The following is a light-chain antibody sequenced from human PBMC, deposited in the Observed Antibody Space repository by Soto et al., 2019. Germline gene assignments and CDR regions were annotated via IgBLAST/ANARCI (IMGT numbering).Light chain of an antibody. J-gene: IGKJ2*01. CDR2: DAS. Sequence: EVVLTQSPATLSLSPGERATLSCRASQSVSSHLAWYQQKPGQAPRLLIYDASNRATGIPGRFSGSGSGTDFTLTISSLEPEDFVVYYCQQRSNGPAYTFGQGTRLDIK. CDR3: QQRSNGPAYT. V-gene: IGKV3-11*01. CDR1: QSVSSH.